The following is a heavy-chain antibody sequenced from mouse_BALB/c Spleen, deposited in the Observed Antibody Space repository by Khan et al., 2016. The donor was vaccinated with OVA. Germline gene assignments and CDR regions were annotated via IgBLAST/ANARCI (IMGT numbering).Heavy chain of an antibody. CDR2: INTSTGEP. CDR1: GYTFTDYV. CDR3: ARFHGGY. J-gene: IGHJ2*01. Sequence: QVQLKQSGPDLKKPGETVKISCKASGYTFTDYVMNWVKQAPGKGLKWMGWINTSTGEPTYAADFKGRFAFSLETSASTAYLQINSLKNEDTATYFCARFHGGYWGQGTTLTVSS. V-gene: IGHV9-3-1*01.